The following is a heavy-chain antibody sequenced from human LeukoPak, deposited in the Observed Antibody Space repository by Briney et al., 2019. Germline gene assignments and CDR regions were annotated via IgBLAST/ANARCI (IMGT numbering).Heavy chain of an antibody. CDR3: ATTRTYYYYYGMDV. Sequence: ASVKVSCKVSGYTLTELSMHWVRQAPGKGLEWMGGFDPEDGETIYAQKFQGRVTMTEDTSTDTAYMELSSLRSEDTAVYYCATTRTYYYYYGMDVWGQGTTVTVPS. J-gene: IGHJ6*02. CDR2: FDPEDGET. CDR1: GYTLTELS. V-gene: IGHV1-24*01. D-gene: IGHD1-14*01.